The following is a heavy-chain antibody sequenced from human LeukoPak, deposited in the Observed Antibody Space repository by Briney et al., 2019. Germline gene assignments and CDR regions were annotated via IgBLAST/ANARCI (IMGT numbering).Heavy chain of an antibody. V-gene: IGHV3-30*02. CDR3: ARGTYSSGRCDVFDL. CDR2: IRYDGSNK. D-gene: IGHD6-19*01. CDR1: GFTFSSYG. J-gene: IGHJ3*01. Sequence: TGGSLRLSCAASGFTFSSYGMHWVRQAPGKGLEWVAFIRYDGSNKYYADSVKGRFTISRDNSKNTLYLQMNSLRAEDTAVYYCARGTYSSGRCDVFDLWGQGTMVTVSS.